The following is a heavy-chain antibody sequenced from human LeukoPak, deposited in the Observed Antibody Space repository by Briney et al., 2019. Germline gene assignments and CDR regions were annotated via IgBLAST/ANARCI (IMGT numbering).Heavy chain of an antibody. Sequence: GGSLRLSCAASGFTFSSYSMNWVRQAPGKGLEWVSSISSSSSYIYYADSVKGRFTISRDNAKNSLYLQMNSLRAEDTAVYYCARDEPTLDYYYMDVWGKGTTVTVSS. V-gene: IGHV3-21*01. D-gene: IGHD1-14*01. CDR2: ISSSSSYI. J-gene: IGHJ6*03. CDR1: GFTFSSYS. CDR3: ARDEPTLDYYYMDV.